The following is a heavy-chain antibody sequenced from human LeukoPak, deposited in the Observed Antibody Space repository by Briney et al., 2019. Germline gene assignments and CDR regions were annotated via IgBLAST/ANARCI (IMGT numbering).Heavy chain of an antibody. D-gene: IGHD2-8*02. J-gene: IGHJ6*02. CDR2: ISYDGSNK. V-gene: IGHV3-30*18. Sequence: GGSLRLSCAASGFTFSSYGMHWVRQAPGKGLEWVAVISYDGSNKYYADSVKGRFTISRDNSKNTLYLQMNSLRAEDTAVYYCAKELLAYYYYYGIDVWGQGTTVTVSS. CDR1: GFTFSSYG. CDR3: AKELLAYYYYYGIDV.